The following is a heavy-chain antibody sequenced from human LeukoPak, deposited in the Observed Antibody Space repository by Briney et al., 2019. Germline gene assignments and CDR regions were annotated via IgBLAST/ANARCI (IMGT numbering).Heavy chain of an antibody. CDR3: ARDHGRQITTVVPN. CDR2: ISWNSGSI. CDR1: GFTFDDYA. Sequence: PGGSLRLSCAASGFTFDDYAMHWVRQAPGKGLEWVSGISWNSGSIGYADSVKGRFTISRDNAKNSLYLQMNSLRAEDTAVYYCARDHGRQITTVVPNWGQGTLVTVSS. J-gene: IGHJ4*02. D-gene: IGHD4-23*01. V-gene: IGHV3-9*01.